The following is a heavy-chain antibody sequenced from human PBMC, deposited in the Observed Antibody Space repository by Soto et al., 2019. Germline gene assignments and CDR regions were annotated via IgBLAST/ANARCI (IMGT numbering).Heavy chain of an antibody. CDR2: IWYDGSKK. D-gene: IGHD2-8*01. CDR1: GFTFSSYG. Sequence: GGSLRLSCAASGFTFSSYGMHWVRQAPGKGLEWVADIWYDGSKKYYADSVRGRFTISRDNAKNSLSLQMNSLRAEDTAVYYCARDFTEWPAFGSDSWGQGTRVTVSS. CDR3: ARDFTEWPAFGSDS. V-gene: IGHV3-33*01. J-gene: IGHJ5*01.